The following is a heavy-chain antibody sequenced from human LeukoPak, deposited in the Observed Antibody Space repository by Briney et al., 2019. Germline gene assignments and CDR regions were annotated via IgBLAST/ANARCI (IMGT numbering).Heavy chain of an antibody. D-gene: IGHD6-13*01. CDR1: GFTFSSYS. CDR3: ARDLVVAAAGPNDY. CDR2: ISSSSSYI. V-gene: IGHV3-21*01. J-gene: IGHJ4*02. Sequence: GGSLRLSCAASGFTFSSYSMNWVRQAPGKGLEWVSSISSSSSYIYYADSVKGRFTISRDNAKNSLYLQMNSLRAEDTAVYYCARDLVVAAAGPNDYWGQGTLVTVSS.